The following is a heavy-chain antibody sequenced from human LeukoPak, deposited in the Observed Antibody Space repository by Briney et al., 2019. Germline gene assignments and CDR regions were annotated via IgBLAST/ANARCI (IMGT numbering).Heavy chain of an antibody. V-gene: IGHV3-23*01. CDR1: RFTFSTYG. CDR3: AKSSYYDSSGYYREYYFDY. CDR2: ITGGGGST. D-gene: IGHD3-22*01. Sequence: PGGSLRLSCAASRFTFSTYGMSWVRQAPGKGLEWASSITGGGGSTYYADSVKGRFTISRDNSKNTLYLQMNSLRAEDTAVYYCAKSSYYDSSGYYREYYFDYWGQGTLVTVSS. J-gene: IGHJ4*02.